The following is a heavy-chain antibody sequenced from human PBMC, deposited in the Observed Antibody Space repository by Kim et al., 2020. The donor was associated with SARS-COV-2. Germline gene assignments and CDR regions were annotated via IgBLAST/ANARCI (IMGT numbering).Heavy chain of an antibody. V-gene: IGHV3-23*01. CDR3: AKARGIAAASQGDY. Sequence: GGSLRLSCAASGFTFSSYAMSWVRQAPGKGLEWVSAISGGGGSTYYADSVKGRFTISRDNSKNTLYLQMNSLRAEDTAVYYCAKARGIAAASQGDYWGQGTLVTVSS. J-gene: IGHJ4*02. D-gene: IGHD6-13*01. CDR1: GFTFSSYA. CDR2: ISGGGGST.